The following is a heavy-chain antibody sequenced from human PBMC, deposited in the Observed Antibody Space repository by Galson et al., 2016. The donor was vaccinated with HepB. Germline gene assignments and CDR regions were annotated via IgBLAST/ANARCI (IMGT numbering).Heavy chain of an antibody. CDR3: ARDALKESGSPRNFNYYAGMNV. Sequence: SLRLSCAASGFTFIDYGVHWVRRAPGEGLEWVAVISYDGRSKNYADSVKGRFTVSRDNSKNTLYLQMNSLRAEDTAVYYCARDALKESGSPRNFNYYAGMNVWGQGTTFTVS. CDR2: ISYDGRSK. J-gene: IGHJ6*02. D-gene: IGHD1-26*01. V-gene: IGHV3-30*03. CDR1: GFTFIDYG.